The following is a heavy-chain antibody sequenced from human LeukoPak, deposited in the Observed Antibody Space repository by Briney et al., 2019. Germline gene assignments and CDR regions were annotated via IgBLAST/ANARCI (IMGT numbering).Heavy chain of an antibody. Sequence: GGSLRLSCAASGFTFFTYAIHWVRQAPGKGLEWVTVVSHDGNHKYYADFVAGRFIVSRDDSKNTLYLQMNSLRAEDTAVYYCAKDGFQQQLGSYYYYGVDVWGQGTTVTVSS. CDR1: GFTFFTYA. J-gene: IGHJ6*02. CDR2: VSHDGNHK. CDR3: AKDGFQQQLGSYYYYGVDV. D-gene: IGHD6-13*01. V-gene: IGHV3-30-3*01.